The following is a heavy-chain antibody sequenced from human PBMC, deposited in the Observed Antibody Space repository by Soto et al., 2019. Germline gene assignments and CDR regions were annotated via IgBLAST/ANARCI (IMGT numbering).Heavy chain of an antibody. Sequence: ASVKVSCKASGYTFNTYGFSWVRQAPGQGLEWMGWISGNNGNTYYAEELQARVTMTTDTSTGTSYMELRSLRSDDTAIYYCVRGVQPDDAFDFWGQGTMVTVSS. V-gene: IGHV1-18*01. J-gene: IGHJ3*01. CDR3: VRGVQPDDAFDF. CDR2: ISGNNGNT. D-gene: IGHD5-18*01. CDR1: GYTFNTYG.